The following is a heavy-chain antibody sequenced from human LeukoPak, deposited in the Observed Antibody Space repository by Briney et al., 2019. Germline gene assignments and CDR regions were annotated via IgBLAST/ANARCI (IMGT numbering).Heavy chain of an antibody. CDR1: GYSISSGYY. CDR3: ARSREKFFPHSGSYDY. D-gene: IGHD6-19*01. CDR2: IYHSGST. J-gene: IGHJ4*02. V-gene: IGHV4-38-2*02. Sequence: SETLSLTCTVSGYSISSGYYWGWIRQPPGKGLEWIGSIYHSGSTYYNPSLKSRVTISVDTSKNQFSLKLSSVTATDTAVYYCARSREKFFPHSGSYDYWGQGTLVTVSS.